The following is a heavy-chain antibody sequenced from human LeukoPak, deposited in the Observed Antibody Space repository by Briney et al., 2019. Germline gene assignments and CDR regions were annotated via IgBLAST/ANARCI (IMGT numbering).Heavy chain of an antibody. V-gene: IGHV3-11*01. CDR3: ASGHDRYYFDY. Sequence: GGSLRLSCAASGFTFSDYYMSWIRQAPGKGLEWVSYISSSGSTIYYADSVKGRFTISRDNAKNSLYLQMNSLGVEDTAVYYCASGHDRYYFDYWGQGTLVTVSS. CDR2: ISSSGSTI. J-gene: IGHJ4*02. CDR1: GFTFSDYY.